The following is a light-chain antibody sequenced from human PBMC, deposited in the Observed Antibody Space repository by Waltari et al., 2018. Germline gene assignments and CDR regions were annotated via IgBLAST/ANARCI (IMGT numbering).Light chain of an antibody. CDR2: VAS. V-gene: IGKV3-20*01. CDR1: QTVRTTY. J-gene: IGKJ4*01. CDR3: QQYDISPLT. Sequence: EIVLTQSPGTLSLSPGERATLSCRASQTVRTTYLAWYQQKPGQAPTLLIEVASGRATGIPDRCSGSGSGTDFSLTISSLEPEDFAVYYCQQYDISPLTFGGGTKVEIK.